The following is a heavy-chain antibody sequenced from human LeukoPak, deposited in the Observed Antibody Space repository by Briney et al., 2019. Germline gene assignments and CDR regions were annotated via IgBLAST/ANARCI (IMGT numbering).Heavy chain of an antibody. CDR1: GFTFSSYA. CDR3: AKTTNYYDSSGYYNFDY. D-gene: IGHD3-22*01. V-gene: IGHV3-23*01. CDR2: ISGSGGST. Sequence: GGSLRLSCAASGFTFSSYAMSWVRQAPGKGLDWVSAISGSGGSTYYADSVKGRFTISRDNSKNTLYLQMNSLRAEDTAVYYCAKTTNYYDSSGYYNFDYWGQGTLVTVSS. J-gene: IGHJ4*02.